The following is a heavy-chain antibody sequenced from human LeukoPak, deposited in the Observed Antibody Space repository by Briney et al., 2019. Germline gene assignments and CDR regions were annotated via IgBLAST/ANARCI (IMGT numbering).Heavy chain of an antibody. CDR3: ARPRPGKLVVQAADYYYRDV. Sequence: PGGSLRLPRAASGFPFSSYSMHWARQAPGKGLEWVSYISSSSSYILYTDSVKGRYTISRHNAKNSLYVQMNSQISEDTAVYYCARPRPGKLVVQAADYYYRDVWGKGTTVTVSS. V-gene: IGHV3-21*01. CDR1: GFPFSSYS. CDR2: ISSSSSYI. J-gene: IGHJ6*03. D-gene: IGHD2-2*01.